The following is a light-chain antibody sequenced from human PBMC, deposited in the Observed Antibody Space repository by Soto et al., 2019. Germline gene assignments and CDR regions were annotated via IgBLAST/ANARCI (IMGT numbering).Light chain of an antibody. V-gene: IGKV3-11*01. CDR3: QQRDNWTQT. CDR2: DAS. Sequence: EIVLTQDPATRSLSPGDRATLSCRASQSVSRSLTWYQQKHGQAPRLLIYDASDRATGIPARFSGSGSGTDCTITISSLEQEDSAFYYCQQRDNWTQTFGQGTKVDIK. CDR1: QSVSRS. J-gene: IGKJ1*01.